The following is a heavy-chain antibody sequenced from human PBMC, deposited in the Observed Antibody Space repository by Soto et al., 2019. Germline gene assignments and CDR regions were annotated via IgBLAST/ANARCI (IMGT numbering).Heavy chain of an antibody. CDR1: GDTFPNFA. D-gene: IGHD3-16*01. V-gene: IGHV1-69*01. CDR3: ARMDASLLGGGEWFDP. Sequence: QMQLVQSGAEKKKPGSSVKVSCQASGDTFPNFAVTWVRQAPEQGLEWLGGVVPTFDTRSYAQRFRGRVTITADQLTGTSYLELHNLSSDATAIYYWARMDASLLGGGEWFDPWGQGTLVTVSS. CDR2: VVPTFDTR. J-gene: IGHJ5*02.